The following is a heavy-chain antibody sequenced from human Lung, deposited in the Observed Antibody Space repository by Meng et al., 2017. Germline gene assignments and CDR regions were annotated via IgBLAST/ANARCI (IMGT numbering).Heavy chain of an antibody. CDR1: GYTFTSYD. V-gene: IGHV1-8*03. D-gene: IGHD5-18*01. CDR3: ARENKIQLWNDAFDI. J-gene: IGHJ3*02. Sequence: ASVKVSCKASGYTFTSYDINWVRQATGQGLGWMGWMNPNSGNTGYAQKFQGRVTITRNTSISTAYMELSSQRSEDTAVYYCARENKIQLWNDAFDIWGQGTMVTVSS. CDR2: MNPNSGNT.